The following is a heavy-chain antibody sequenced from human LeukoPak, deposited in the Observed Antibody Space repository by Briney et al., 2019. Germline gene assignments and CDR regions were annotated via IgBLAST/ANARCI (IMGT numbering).Heavy chain of an antibody. D-gene: IGHD6-19*01. CDR3: ARRASSGRGNPLDY. V-gene: IGHV1-69*13. Sequence: SVKVSCKASGGTFSSYAISWVRQAPGQGLEWMGGIIPIFGTANYAQKFQGRVTITADESTSTAYMELSSLRSEDTAVYYCARRASSGRGNPLDYWGQGTLVTVSS. CDR2: IIPIFGTA. J-gene: IGHJ4*02. CDR1: GGTFSSYA.